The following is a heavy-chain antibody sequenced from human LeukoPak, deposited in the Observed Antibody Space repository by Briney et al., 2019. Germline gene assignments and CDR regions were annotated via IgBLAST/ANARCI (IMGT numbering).Heavy chain of an antibody. Sequence: ASVKVSCKASGYTFTSYYMHWVRQAPGQGLEWMGIINPSGGSTSYAQKFQGRVTMTRDTSISTAYMELSRLRSDDTAVYYCARDVGSGGSYFNWFDPWGQGTLVTVSS. V-gene: IGHV1-46*01. D-gene: IGHD3-10*01. CDR3: ARDVGSGGSYFNWFDP. J-gene: IGHJ5*02. CDR1: GYTFTSYY. CDR2: INPSGGST.